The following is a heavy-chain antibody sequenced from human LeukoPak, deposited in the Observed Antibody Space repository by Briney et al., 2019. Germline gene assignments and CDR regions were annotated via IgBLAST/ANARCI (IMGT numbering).Heavy chain of an antibody. CDR3: ASLGELSLLTSPLLGY. J-gene: IGHJ4*02. Sequence: GGSLRLSCAASGLTFSSYAISWVRQAPGKGLEWVSAISGSGGSTYYADSVKGRFTISRDNSKNTLYLQMNSLRAEDTAVYYCASLGELSLLTSPLLGYWGQGTLVTVSS. D-gene: IGHD3-16*02. V-gene: IGHV3-23*01. CDR2: ISGSGGST. CDR1: GLTFSSYA.